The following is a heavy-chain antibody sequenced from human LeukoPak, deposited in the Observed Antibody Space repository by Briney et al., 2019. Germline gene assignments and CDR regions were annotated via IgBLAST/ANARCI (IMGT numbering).Heavy chain of an antibody. D-gene: IGHD1-7*01. CDR2: IYSSGST. J-gene: IGHJ4*02. CDR1: GASINSGTYY. CDR3: ASGYSWNYTLDQ. Sequence: SQTLSLPCTVSGASINSGTYYGTWIRQPAGKGLEWIGRIYSSGSTDYSTSTKSRVTISVDTSKNQFSLKLSSVAAADTAVYYCASGYSWNYTLDQWGQGAMVTVSS. V-gene: IGHV4-61*02.